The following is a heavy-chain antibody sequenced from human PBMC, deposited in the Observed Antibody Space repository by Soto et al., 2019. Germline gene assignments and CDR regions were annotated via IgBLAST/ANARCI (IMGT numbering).Heavy chain of an antibody. CDR1: GFTFSSYA. D-gene: IGHD3-16*01. Sequence: GGSLRLSCAASGFTFSSYAMSWVRQAPGKGLEWVSAISGSGDGTYYADSGKGRFTISRDNSKDTLYLQMNSLRAEDTAVYYCAKDQFLIMITFGSDVWGQGTTVTVSS. J-gene: IGHJ6*02. CDR2: ISGSGDGT. V-gene: IGHV3-23*01. CDR3: AKDQFLIMITFGSDV.